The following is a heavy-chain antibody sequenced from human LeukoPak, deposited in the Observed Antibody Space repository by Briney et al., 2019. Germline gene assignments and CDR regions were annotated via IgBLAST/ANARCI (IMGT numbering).Heavy chain of an antibody. CDR2: ISYDGSNK. D-gene: IGHD5-24*01. CDR1: GFTFSSYA. J-gene: IGHJ4*02. CDR3: AREMATIVDY. V-gene: IGHV3-30-3*01. Sequence: PGGSLRLSCAASGFTFSSYAMHWVRQAPGKGLEWVAVISYDGSNKYYADSVKGRFTISRDNSKNTLYLQMNSLRAEDTAVYYCAREMATIVDYWGQGTLVTVSS.